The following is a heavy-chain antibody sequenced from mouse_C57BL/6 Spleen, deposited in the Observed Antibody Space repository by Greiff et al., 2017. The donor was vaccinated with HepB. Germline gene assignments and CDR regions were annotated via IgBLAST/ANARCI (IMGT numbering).Heavy chain of an antibody. CDR2: IDPSDSET. CDR1: GYTFTSYW. Sequence: HVQLQQPGAELVRPGSSVKLSCKASGYTFTSYWMHWVKQRPIQGLEWIGNIDPSDSETHYNQKFKDKATLTVDKSSSTAYMQLSSLTSEDSAVYYCAAYSNYRGNFDYWGQGTTLTVSS. J-gene: IGHJ2*01. CDR3: AAYSNYRGNFDY. V-gene: IGHV1-52*01. D-gene: IGHD2-5*01.